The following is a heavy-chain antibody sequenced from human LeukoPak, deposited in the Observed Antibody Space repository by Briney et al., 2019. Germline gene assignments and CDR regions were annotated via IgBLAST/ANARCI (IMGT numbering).Heavy chain of an antibody. CDR1: GFTFDNYA. V-gene: IGHV3-9*01. CDR2: ISWNSGSI. J-gene: IGHJ4*01. Sequence: GRSLRLSCAASGFTFDNYAMHWVRRAPGKGLEWVSGISWNSGSIGYADSVKGRFTISRDNAKNSLYLQMNSLRAEDTALYYCAKDIVGATTGPFDYWGHGTLVTVSS. CDR3: AKDIVGATTGPFDY. D-gene: IGHD1-26*01.